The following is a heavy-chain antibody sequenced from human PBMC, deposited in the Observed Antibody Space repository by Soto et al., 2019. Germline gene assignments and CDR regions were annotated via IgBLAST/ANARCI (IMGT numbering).Heavy chain of an antibody. CDR3: AMSDRISTSLLLDYYYGMDV. J-gene: IGHJ6*02. CDR2: ITYDGSNK. Sequence: PVGSLRLSCAASGFTFSNYGMHWVRQAPGKWLEWEALITYDGSNKHDAESLKVRFTISRDNSKNILYLQMNSLRAEDTAVYYCAMSDRISTSLLLDYYYGMDVWGQGTTVTVS. V-gene: IGHV3-30*03. CDR1: GFTFSNYG. D-gene: IGHD2-2*01.